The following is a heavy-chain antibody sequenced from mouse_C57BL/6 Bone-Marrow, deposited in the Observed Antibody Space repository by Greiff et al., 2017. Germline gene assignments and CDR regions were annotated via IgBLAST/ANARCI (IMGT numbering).Heavy chain of an antibody. CDR2: IYPRSGNT. CDR3: ARDGYYFLDYAMDD. V-gene: IGHV1-81*01. CDR1: GYTFTSYG. Sequence: QVQLKQSGAELARPGASVKLSCKASGYTFTSYGISWVKQRTGQGLEWIGEIYPRSGNTYYNEKFKGKATLTADKSSSTAYMELRSLTSEDSAVYFCARDGYYFLDYAMDDWGQGTSVTVSS. J-gene: IGHJ4*01. D-gene: IGHD2-3*01.